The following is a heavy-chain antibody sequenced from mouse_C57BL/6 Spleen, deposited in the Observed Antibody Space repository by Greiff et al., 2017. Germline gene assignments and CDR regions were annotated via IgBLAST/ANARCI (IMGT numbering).Heavy chain of an antibody. D-gene: IGHD2-4*01. Sequence: EVQLQQSGPELVKPGASVKMSCKASGYKFTDYNMHWVKQSHGKSLEWIGYINPNNGGTSYNQKFKGKATLTVNKSSSTAYMELRSLTSEDAAVYYCANFGDYDGALYAMDYWGQGTSVTVSS. CDR1: GYKFTDYN. J-gene: IGHJ4*01. V-gene: IGHV1-22*01. CDR2: INPNNGGT. CDR3: ANFGDYDGALYAMDY.